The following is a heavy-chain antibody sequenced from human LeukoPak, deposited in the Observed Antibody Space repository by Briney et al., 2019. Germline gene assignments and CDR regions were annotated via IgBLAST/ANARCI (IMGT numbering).Heavy chain of an antibody. D-gene: IGHD2-2*01. CDR3: ARDREYCSSTSCYFSWFDP. Sequence: ASVKVSCKVSGYTLTELSMHWVRQAPGKGLEWMGGFDPEDGETIYAQKFQGRVTMTEDTSTDTVYMELSSLRSEDTAVYYCARDREYCSSTSCYFSWFDPWGQGTLVTVSS. V-gene: IGHV1-24*01. CDR1: GYTLTELS. CDR2: FDPEDGET. J-gene: IGHJ5*02.